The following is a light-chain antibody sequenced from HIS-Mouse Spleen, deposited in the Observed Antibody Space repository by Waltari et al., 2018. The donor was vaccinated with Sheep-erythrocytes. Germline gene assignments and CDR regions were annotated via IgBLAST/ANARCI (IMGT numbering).Light chain of an antibody. V-gene: IGKV1-39*01. CDR3: QQSYSTPIFT. Sequence: DIQMTQSPSSLSASVGNSVPITCRASQSLSSYLNWYQQKPGKAPKLLIYAASSLQSGVPSRFSGSGSGTDFTLTISSLQPEDFATYYCQQSYSTPIFTFGPGTKVDIK. J-gene: IGKJ3*01. CDR2: AAS. CDR1: QSLSSY.